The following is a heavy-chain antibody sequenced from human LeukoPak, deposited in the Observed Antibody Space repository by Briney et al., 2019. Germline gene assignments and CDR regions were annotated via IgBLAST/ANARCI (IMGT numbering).Heavy chain of an antibody. CDR1: GFTFSSYG. CDR2: IRYDGSNK. CDR3: AKDPPGGADGTRGFDY. V-gene: IGHV3-30*02. D-gene: IGHD6-13*01. J-gene: IGHJ4*02. Sequence: GGSLRLSCAASGFTFSSYGMHWVRQAPGKGLEWVAFIRYDGSNKYYADSVKGRFTISRGNSKNTLYLQMNSLRAEDTAVYYCAKDPPGGADGTRGFDYRGQGTLVTVSS.